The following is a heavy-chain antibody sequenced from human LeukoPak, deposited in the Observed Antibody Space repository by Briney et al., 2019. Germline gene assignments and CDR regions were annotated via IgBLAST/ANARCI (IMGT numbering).Heavy chain of an antibody. J-gene: IGHJ5*02. CDR1: GYTFTSYG. CDR3: ARNPVIPWFGELFNHNWFDP. Sequence: ASVKVSCKASGYTFTSYGISWVRQAPGQRLEWMGWINAGNGNTKYSQKFQGRVTITRDTSASTAYMELSSLRSEDTAVYYCARNPVIPWFGELFNHNWFDPWGQGTLVTVSS. D-gene: IGHD3-10*01. V-gene: IGHV1-3*01. CDR2: INAGNGNT.